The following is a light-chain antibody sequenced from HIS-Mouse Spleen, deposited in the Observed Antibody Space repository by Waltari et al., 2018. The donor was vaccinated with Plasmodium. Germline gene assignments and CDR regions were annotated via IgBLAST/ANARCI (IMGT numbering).Light chain of an antibody. Sequence: QSALTQPPSASGSPGQSVPISCTGTSRAVGGYNYVSWYQQHPGKAPKLMLYEVSKRPSGVPDRFSGSKSGNTASLTVSGLQAEDEADYYCSSYAGSNNLVFGGGTKLTVL. CDR1: SRAVGGYNY. CDR2: EVS. J-gene: IGLJ2*01. V-gene: IGLV2-8*01. CDR3: SSYAGSNNLV.